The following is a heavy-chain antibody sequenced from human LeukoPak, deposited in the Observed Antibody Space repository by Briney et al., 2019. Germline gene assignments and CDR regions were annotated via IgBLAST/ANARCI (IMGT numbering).Heavy chain of an antibody. D-gene: IGHD1/OR15-1a*01. CDR3: ARLELEQRSWFDP. Sequence: ASVKVSCKASGYTFTSYRITCVRQAPGQALAWIGWISAYSGNTIYTQKFQGRLTMTTDTSTTTAYMELRSLRSDDTAVYYCARLELEQRSWFDPWGQGTLVTVSS. CDR1: GYTFTSYR. V-gene: IGHV1-18*01. J-gene: IGHJ5*02. CDR2: ISAYSGNT.